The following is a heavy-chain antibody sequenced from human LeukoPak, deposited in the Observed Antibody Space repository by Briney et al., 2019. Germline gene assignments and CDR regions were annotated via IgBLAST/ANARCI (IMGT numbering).Heavy chain of an antibody. J-gene: IGHJ4*02. Sequence: GGSLRRSCAASGFTFSSYGMHWVRQAPGKGLEWVAVISYDGKNKYYADAVKGRFTISRDNSKNTLYLQMNSLRPEDTAVYYCASHWAQQVVSDYWGQGTLVTVSS. CDR3: ASHWAQQVVSDY. CDR1: GFTFSSYG. CDR2: ISYDGKNK. V-gene: IGHV3-30*03. D-gene: IGHD6-13*01.